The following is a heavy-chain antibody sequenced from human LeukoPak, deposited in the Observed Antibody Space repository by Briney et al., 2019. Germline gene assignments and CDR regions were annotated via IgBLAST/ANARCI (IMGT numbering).Heavy chain of an antibody. V-gene: IGHV3-30-3*01. J-gene: IGHJ4*02. CDR3: ASSEGIVGALDY. D-gene: IGHD1-26*01. Sequence: PPGGSLRLSCAASGFIFGNYAMPWVRQAPGKGLDWVAVISYDGSNKNHADSVKGRFTISRDNSKNTLFLQMNSLRAEDTAVYYCASSEGIVGALDYWGQGTLVTVSS. CDR2: ISYDGSNK. CDR1: GFIFGNYA.